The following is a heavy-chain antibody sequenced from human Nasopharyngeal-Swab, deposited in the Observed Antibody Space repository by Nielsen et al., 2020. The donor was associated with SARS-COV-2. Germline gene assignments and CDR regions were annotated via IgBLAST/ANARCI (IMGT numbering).Heavy chain of an antibody. CDR1: GFTFSSYA. V-gene: IGHV3-30*04. J-gene: IGHJ4*02. CDR2: ISYDGSNK. CDR3: ARLRGGGGNY. Sequence: GGSLRLSCAASGFTFSSYAMHWVRQAPGKGLEWVAVISYDGSNKYYADSVKGRFTISRDNSKNTLYLQMNSLRAEDTAVYYCARLRGGGGNYWGQGTLVTVSS.